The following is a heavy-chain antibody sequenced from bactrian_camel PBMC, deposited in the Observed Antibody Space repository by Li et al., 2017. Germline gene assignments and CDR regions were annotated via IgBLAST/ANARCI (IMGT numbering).Heavy chain of an antibody. V-gene: IGHV3S57*01. CDR2: LRGDGAA. CDR1: NYARSSCG. Sequence: HVQLVESGGESVQAGGSLKLSCVVPNYARSSCGMGWYRQAPGKERDLIAQLRGDGAALYADSVKGRFTISRDNAKNELYLEMTSLKPDDTAIYYCAARAGGCGMKFAVGPYDYWGQGTQVTVS. CDR3: AARAGGCGMKFAVGPYDY. J-gene: IGHJ4*01. D-gene: IGHD5*01.